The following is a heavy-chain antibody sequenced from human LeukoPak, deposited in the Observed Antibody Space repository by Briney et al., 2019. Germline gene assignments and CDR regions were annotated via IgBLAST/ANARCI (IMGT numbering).Heavy chain of an antibody. CDR1: GFTFSRYG. Sequence: PGGSLRPSCAASGFTFSRYGMHWVRQAPGKGLEWMAIISDDTRDKYYADSVKGRFTISRDNSRNTLYLQMNSLRGDDTAVYYCAKDVGKWESLHFFDYWGQGTLVTVSS. V-gene: IGHV3-30*18. CDR2: ISDDTRDK. CDR3: AKDVGKWESLHFFDY. J-gene: IGHJ4*02. D-gene: IGHD1-26*01.